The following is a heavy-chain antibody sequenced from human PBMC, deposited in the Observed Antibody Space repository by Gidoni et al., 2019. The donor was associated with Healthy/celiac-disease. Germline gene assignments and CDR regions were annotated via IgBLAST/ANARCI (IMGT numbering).Heavy chain of an antibody. CDR1: GFTCDDYT. Sequence: EVQLVESGGVVVQPGWSLRLSCAASGFTCDDYTMHWVRQAPGKGLEWVYLSSWDGGSTYYADSVKGRFTISRDNSKNSLYLQMNSLRTEDTALYYCAKDRAAALDYWGQGTLVTVSS. D-gene: IGHD6-13*01. CDR3: AKDRAAALDY. V-gene: IGHV3-43*01. CDR2: SSWDGGST. J-gene: IGHJ4*02.